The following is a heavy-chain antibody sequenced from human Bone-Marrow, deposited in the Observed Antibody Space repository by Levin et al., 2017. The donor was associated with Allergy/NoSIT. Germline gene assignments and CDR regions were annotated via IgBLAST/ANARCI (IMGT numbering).Heavy chain of an antibody. D-gene: IGHD6-13*01. CDR1: GFSFNNQW. J-gene: IGHJ3*01. CDR3: AGLSSSWYSHPFDV. V-gene: IGHV5-51*01. Sequence: HGESLKISCRGSGFSFNNQWIGWARQMPGKGLEWLGVIYPADSDSRYSPSFRGQVTMSADKSISTAYLQWSSLKASDTAMYYCAGLSSSWYSHPFDVWGQGTMVTVSS. CDR2: IYPADSDS.